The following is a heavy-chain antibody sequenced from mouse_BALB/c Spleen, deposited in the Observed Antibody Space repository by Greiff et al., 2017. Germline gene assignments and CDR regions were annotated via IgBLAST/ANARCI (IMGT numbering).Heavy chain of an antibody. V-gene: IGHV1S135*01. Sequence: EVQLQQSGPELVKPGASVKISCKASGYSFTGYFMNWVKQSHGKSLEWIGYIDPYNGGTSYNQKFKGKATLTVDKSSSTAFMHLNSLTSEDSAVYYCARGYYGSSSNFDYWGQGTTLTVSS. D-gene: IGHD1-1*01. CDR1: GYSFTGYF. CDR3: ARGYYGSSSNFDY. CDR2: IDPYNGGT. J-gene: IGHJ2*01.